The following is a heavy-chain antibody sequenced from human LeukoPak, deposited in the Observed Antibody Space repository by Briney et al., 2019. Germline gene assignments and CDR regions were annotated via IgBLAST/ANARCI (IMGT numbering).Heavy chain of an antibody. CDR1: GFTFSDYW. D-gene: IGHD2-15*01. CDR2: ISGDGSRI. Sequence: GGSLRLSCAASGFTFSDYWVHWVRQAPGKGPVWVSRISGDGSRITYADSVRGRFTISRDNAKNTLYLQMNSLRAEDTAVYYCSRNLELSAATLPGFWGQGTLVTVSS. J-gene: IGHJ4*02. V-gene: IGHV3-74*01. CDR3: SRNLELSAATLPGF.